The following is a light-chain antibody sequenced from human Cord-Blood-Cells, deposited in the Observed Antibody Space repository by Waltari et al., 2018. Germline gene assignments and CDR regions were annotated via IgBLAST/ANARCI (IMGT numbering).Light chain of an antibody. Sequence: DIQMTQSPSSLSASVGDRVTITCRASQNISSYLNWYQQKPGKAPKILIYAASSLQSGVPSRFSGSGSGTDFTLTISSLQPEDFATYYCQQSYSTLTFGPGTKVDIK. J-gene: IGKJ3*01. V-gene: IGKV1-39*01. CDR3: QQSYSTLT. CDR1: QNISSY. CDR2: AAS.